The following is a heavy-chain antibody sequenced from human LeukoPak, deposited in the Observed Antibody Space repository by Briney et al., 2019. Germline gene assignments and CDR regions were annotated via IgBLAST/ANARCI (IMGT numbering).Heavy chain of an antibody. CDR2: INHSGST. J-gene: IGHJ4*02. Sequence: GSLRLSCAASGFTFSSYSMNWVRQAPGKGLEWIGEINHSGSTNYNPSLKSRVTISVDTSKNQFSLKLSSVTAADTAVYYCARARPAAGRLFDYWGQGTLVTVSS. V-gene: IGHV4-34*01. CDR1: GFTFSSYS. D-gene: IGHD6-13*01. CDR3: ARARPAAGRLFDY.